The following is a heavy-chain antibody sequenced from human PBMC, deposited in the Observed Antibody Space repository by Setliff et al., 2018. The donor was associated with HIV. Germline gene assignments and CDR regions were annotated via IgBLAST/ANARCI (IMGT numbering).Heavy chain of an antibody. D-gene: IGHD6-19*01. CDR1: GASISSYY. CDR2: IYHSGST. Sequence: PSETLSLTCNVSGASISSYYWTWIRQPPGKGLEWIGSIYHSGSTYYNPSLKSRVTISVDTSKNQFSLKLSSVTAADTAVYYCARSPPGIAVAGLLDYWGQGTLVTVPQ. J-gene: IGHJ4*02. V-gene: IGHV4-38-2*02. CDR3: ARSPPGIAVAGLLDY.